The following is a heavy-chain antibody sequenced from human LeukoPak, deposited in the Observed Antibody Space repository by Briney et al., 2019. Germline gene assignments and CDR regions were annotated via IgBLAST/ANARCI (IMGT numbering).Heavy chain of an antibody. CDR3: AEKLRYNWNEPFDY. V-gene: IGHV3-23*01. Sequence: GGSLRLSCAASGFTFSSYAMSWVRQAPGKGLEWVSAISGSGGSTYYADSVKGRFTISRDNSKNTLYLQMNSLRAEDTAVYYCAEKLRYNWNEPFDYWGQGTLVTVSS. CDR2: ISGSGGST. D-gene: IGHD1-1*01. J-gene: IGHJ4*02. CDR1: GFTFSSYA.